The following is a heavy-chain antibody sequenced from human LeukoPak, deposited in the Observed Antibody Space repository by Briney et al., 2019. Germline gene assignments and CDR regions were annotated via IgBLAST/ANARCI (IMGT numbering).Heavy chain of an antibody. V-gene: IGHV1-2*07. CDR2: INPSSGAT. Sequence: APVKVSCKASGYTFTDYYMHWVRQAPGQGLEWMGWINPSSGATNYAHKFQGRVTMTRDTSITTASMELSRLRSDDTAVYYCARIDFWSGYCLDYWGQGTLVTVSS. CDR3: ARIDFWSGYCLDY. CDR1: GYTFTDYY. J-gene: IGHJ4*02. D-gene: IGHD3-3*01.